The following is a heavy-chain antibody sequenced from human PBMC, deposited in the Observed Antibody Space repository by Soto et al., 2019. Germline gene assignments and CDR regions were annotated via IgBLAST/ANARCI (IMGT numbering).Heavy chain of an antibody. CDR1: GDSISGGASF. CDR2: VYYSGGS. J-gene: IGHJ5*02. V-gene: IGHV4-30-4*01. D-gene: IGHD2-15*01. Sequence: SETLSLTCTVSGDSISGGASFWSWIRQPPGKGLEWIDTVYYSGGSYYNQSLKSRLTISVDTTKNQFSLQLKSMTAADTAVYYCTTLRLHPWRQGTLVTVSS. CDR3: TTLRLHP.